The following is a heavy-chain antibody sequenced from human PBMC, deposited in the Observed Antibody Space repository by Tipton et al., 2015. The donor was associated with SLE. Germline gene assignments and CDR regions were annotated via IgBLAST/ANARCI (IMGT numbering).Heavy chain of an antibody. D-gene: IGHD3-10*01. V-gene: IGHV3-23*03. Sequence: SLRLSCPASGFTFSTYAMSWVRQAPGKGLEWVSVIYSGGSSTCFADSVKGRFTISRDDSKNTLFLQMNCLRAEDTAVYYCAKGCYGSGSYIDYWGQGPLVTVSA. CDR3: AKGCYGSGSYIDY. J-gene: IGHJ4*02. CDR2: IYSGGSST. CDR1: GFTFSTYA.